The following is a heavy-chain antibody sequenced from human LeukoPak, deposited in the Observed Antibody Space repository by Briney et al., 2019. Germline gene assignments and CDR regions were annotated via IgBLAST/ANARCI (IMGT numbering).Heavy chain of an antibody. V-gene: IGHV3-53*04. CDR2: IYSGGST. Sequence: PGGSLRLSCAASGFTVSSNYMSWVRQAPGKGLEWVSVIYSGGSTYYADSVKGRFTISRHNSKNTLYLQMNSLRAEDTAVYYCARGRGYDFWSGYPTLLNWGQGTLVTVSS. CDR1: GFTVSSNY. D-gene: IGHD3-3*01. CDR3: ARGRGYDFWSGYPTLLN. J-gene: IGHJ4*02.